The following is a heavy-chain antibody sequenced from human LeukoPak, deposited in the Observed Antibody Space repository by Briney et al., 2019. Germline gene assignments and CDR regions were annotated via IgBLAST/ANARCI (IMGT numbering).Heavy chain of an antibody. CDR1: GGSISSYY. J-gene: IGHJ6*03. Sequence: SETLSLTCTVSGGSISSYYWSWIRQPPGKGLEWTGYIYYSGSTNYNPSLKSRVTISVDTSKNQFSLKLSSVTAAGTAVYYCARFRRNYDILAGYYTSYYMDVWGKGTTVTVSS. V-gene: IGHV4-59*01. CDR3: ARFRRNYDILAGYYTSYYMDV. CDR2: IYYSGST. D-gene: IGHD3-9*01.